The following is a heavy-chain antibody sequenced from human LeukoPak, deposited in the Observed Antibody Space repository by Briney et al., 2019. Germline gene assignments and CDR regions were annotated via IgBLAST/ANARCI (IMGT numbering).Heavy chain of an antibody. CDR2: INHSGST. Sequence: SETLSLTCAVYGGSFSGYYWSWIRQPPGKGLEWIGEINHSGSTNYNPSLKSRVTISVDTSKNQFSLKLSSVTAADAAVYYCARGGIQLWLVVNYFDYWGQGTLVTVSS. D-gene: IGHD5-18*01. J-gene: IGHJ4*02. V-gene: IGHV4-34*01. CDR1: GGSFSGYY. CDR3: ARGGIQLWLVVNYFDY.